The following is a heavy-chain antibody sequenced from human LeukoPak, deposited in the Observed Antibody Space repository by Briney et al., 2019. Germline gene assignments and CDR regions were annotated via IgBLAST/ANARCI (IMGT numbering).Heavy chain of an antibody. CDR2: IYYTGNT. CDR1: GDSITGYY. D-gene: IGHD3-10*01. CDR3: ARDAYGSGRPIED. Sequence: SETLSLTCSVSGDSITGYYWGWIRQPPGKGLEGIGNIYYTGNTYYNSSLKSRVTMSVDTSKNQFSLKLSSVTAADTAVYYCARDAYGSGRPIEDWGQGTLVTVSS. V-gene: IGHV4-39*07. J-gene: IGHJ4*02.